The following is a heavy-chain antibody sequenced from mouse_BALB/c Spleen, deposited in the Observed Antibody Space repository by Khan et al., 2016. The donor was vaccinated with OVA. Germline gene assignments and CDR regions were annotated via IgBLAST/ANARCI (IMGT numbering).Heavy chain of an antibody. J-gene: IGHJ3*01. Sequence: EVMLVESGGDLVRPGGSLKLSCAASGFTFSAYGMSWVRQSPDKRLEWVATINSDGCYTYYPASLKGRFTISRDNAKNTLYLHMRSLKSEDTAMYYCASHLTGSFAYWGQGTLVTVSS. D-gene: IGHD4-1*01. CDR1: GFTFSAYG. CDR2: INSDGCYT. V-gene: IGHV5-6*01. CDR3: ASHLTGSFAY.